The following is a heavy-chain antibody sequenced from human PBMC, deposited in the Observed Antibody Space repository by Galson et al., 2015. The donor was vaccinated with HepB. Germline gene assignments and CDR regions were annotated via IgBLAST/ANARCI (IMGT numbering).Heavy chain of an antibody. CDR3: ARDRAAAAGPNWFDP. D-gene: IGHD6-13*01. Sequence: SLRLSCAAPGFTFSSYSMNWVRQAPGKGLEWVSSISSSSSYIYYADSVKGRFTISRDNAKNSLYLQMNSLRAEDTAVYYCARDRAAAAGPNWFDPWGQGTLVTVSS. J-gene: IGHJ5*02. CDR1: GFTFSSYS. V-gene: IGHV3-21*01. CDR2: ISSSSSYI.